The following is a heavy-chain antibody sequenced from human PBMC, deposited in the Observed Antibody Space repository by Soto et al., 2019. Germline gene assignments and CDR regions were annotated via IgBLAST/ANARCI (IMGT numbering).Heavy chain of an antibody. D-gene: IGHD6-6*01. CDR1: GFTFSRHW. J-gene: IGHJ4*02. CDR2: IKGDGTST. V-gene: IGHV3-74*01. Sequence: EVQLVESGGGLVQPGGSLRLSCAASGFTFSRHWMHWVRQAPGKGPVWVSRIKGDGTSTDYADSVKGRFTIARDNAKNTLYLQMNSLTAEDTAVYYCTKSSGGSSSVGMDYWGPGTLVTVSS. CDR3: TKSSGGSSSVGMDY.